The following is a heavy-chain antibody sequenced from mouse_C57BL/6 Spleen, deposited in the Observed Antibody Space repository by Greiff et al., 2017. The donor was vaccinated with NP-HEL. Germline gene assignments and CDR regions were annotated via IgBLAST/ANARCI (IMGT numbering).Heavy chain of an antibody. Sequence: VQLQQPGAELVRPGTSVKLSCKASGYTFTSYWMHWVKQRPGQGLEWIGVIDPSDSYTNYNQKFKGKATLTVDTSSSTAYMQLSSLTSEDSAVYYCARAGAYYSNWYFDVWGTGTTVTVSS. CDR3: ARAGAYYSNWYFDV. CDR2: IDPSDSYT. J-gene: IGHJ1*03. V-gene: IGHV1-59*01. D-gene: IGHD2-5*01. CDR1: GYTFTSYW.